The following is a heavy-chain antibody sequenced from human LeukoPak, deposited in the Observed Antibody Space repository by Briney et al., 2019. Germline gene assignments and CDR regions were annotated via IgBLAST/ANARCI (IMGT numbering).Heavy chain of an antibody. CDR3: ARLPRGDNWFDP. V-gene: IGHV4-39*01. CDR2: IYYSGTT. J-gene: IGHJ5*02. D-gene: IGHD3-10*01. Sequence: SQTLSLTCTVSGGSISSGGYYWSWIRQHPGKGLEWIGYIYYSGTTYYNPSLKSRVTIFVDTSKNQFSLKLTSVTAADTAVYYCARLPRGDNWFDPWGQGTLVTVSS. CDR1: GGSISSGGYY.